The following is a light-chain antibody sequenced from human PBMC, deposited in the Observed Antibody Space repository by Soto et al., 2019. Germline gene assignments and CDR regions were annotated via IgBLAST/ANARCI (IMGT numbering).Light chain of an antibody. CDR3: QQYKTYPIT. Sequence: DIQMAQSPSSLSASVGDRITITCRASQDISNYLAWFQQRPGKAPKSLIYAASSLQIGGPSRFSGTYSRTDFTHTISGLQPEDFVTYYCQQYKTYPITFGGGTKVDIK. CDR1: QDISNY. V-gene: IGKV1-16*01. J-gene: IGKJ4*01. CDR2: AAS.